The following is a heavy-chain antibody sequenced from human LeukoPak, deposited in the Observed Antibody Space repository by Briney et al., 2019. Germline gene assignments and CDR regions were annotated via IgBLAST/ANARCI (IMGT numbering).Heavy chain of an antibody. Sequence: GRSLRLSCAASGFTFSSYGMLWVRQAPGKGLEGVAVIWYDGSNKYYADSVKGRFTISRDNSKNTLYLQMNSLRGEDTAVYYCASGAKYSSSWTLVYWGQGTLVTVSS. V-gene: IGHV3-33*01. D-gene: IGHD6-13*01. CDR1: GFTFSSYG. CDR3: ASGAKYSSSWTLVY. J-gene: IGHJ4*02. CDR2: IWYDGSNK.